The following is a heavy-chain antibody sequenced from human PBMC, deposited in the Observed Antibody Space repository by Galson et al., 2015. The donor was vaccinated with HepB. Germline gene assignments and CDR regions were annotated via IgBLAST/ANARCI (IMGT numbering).Heavy chain of an antibody. CDR1: GFTFSSYR. J-gene: IGHJ3*02. CDR2: IKQDGSEK. V-gene: IGHV3-7*01. Sequence: SLRLSCAASGFTFSSYRMSWVRQAPGKGLEWVASIKQDGSEKYYVDSVKGRFTISRDNAKNSLYLQMNSLRAEDTAVYYCASAHCSCSNCASPGAFDIWGQGTMVTVSS. CDR3: ASAHCSCSNCASPGAFDI. D-gene: IGHD2-2*01.